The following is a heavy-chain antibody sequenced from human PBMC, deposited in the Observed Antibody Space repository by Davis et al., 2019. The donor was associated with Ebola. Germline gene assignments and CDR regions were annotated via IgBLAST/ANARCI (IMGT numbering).Heavy chain of an antibody. CDR2: ISGSGVTT. CDR1: GFTFSSYS. D-gene: IGHD1-26*01. CDR3: AKDASSRSGSYYQFDH. Sequence: GGSLRLSCEGSGFTFSSYSMSWVRQAPGKGLEWVSIISGSGVTTYYADSVKGRFTILRDNSRNTVYLQMNNLRADDTAIYYCAKDASSRSGSYYQFDHWGQGTLVTVSS. J-gene: IGHJ4*02. V-gene: IGHV3-23*01.